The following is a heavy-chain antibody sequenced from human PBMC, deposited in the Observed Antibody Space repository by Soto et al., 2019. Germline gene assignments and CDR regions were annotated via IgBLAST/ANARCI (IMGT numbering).Heavy chain of an antibody. V-gene: IGHV1-2*04. CDR1: GYTFTDYY. CDR2: INPKSGDT. J-gene: IGHJ5*02. Sequence: GASVKVSCKASGYTFTDYYMHWVRQAPGQGLEWMGWINPKSGDTKYAQKSQGWVTMTRDTSISTAYMELSRLRSDDTAVYYCARALVVPAAMSLSPWFDPWGQGTRVTVSS. D-gene: IGHD2-2*01. CDR3: ARALVVPAAMSLSPWFDP.